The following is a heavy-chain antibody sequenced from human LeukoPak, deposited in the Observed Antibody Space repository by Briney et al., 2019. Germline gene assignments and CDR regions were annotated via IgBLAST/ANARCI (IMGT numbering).Heavy chain of an antibody. D-gene: IGHD3-9*01. CDR3: AKDRTPGWYFDY. Sequence: GGSLRLSCAASGFTFSSYGMHWVRQAPGKGLEWVAVIWYGGSNKYYADSVKGRFTISRDNSKNTLYLQMNSLRAEDTAVYYCAKDRTPGWYFDYWGQGTLVTVSS. V-gene: IGHV3-33*06. J-gene: IGHJ4*02. CDR2: IWYGGSNK. CDR1: GFTFSSYG.